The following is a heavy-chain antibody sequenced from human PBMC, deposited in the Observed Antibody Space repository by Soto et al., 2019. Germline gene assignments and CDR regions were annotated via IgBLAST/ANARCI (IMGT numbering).Heavy chain of an antibody. CDR2: IIYDGSTK. J-gene: IGHJ4*02. CDR1: GFTFSSYG. Sequence: QVQLVESGGGVVQPGRSLRLSCAASGFTFSSYGMHWVRQAPGKGLEWVAVIIYDGSTKYYADSVKGRFTISRXNSKXXXXXXXXXXXXXXXXVYYCAKDRMGAGVRGYFDYWGQGTLVTVSS. CDR3: AKDRMGAGVRGYFDY. V-gene: IGHV3-30*03. D-gene: IGHD3-10*01.